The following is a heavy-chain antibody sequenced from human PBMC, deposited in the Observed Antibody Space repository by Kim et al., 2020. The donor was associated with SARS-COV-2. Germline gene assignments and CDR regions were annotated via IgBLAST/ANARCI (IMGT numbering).Heavy chain of an antibody. V-gene: IGHV3-74*01. D-gene: IGHD5-18*01. CDR1: GFTFSSYW. J-gene: IGHJ3*02. CDR2: INSDGSST. Sequence: GGSLRLSCAASGFTFSSYWMHWVRQAPGKGLVWVSRINSDGSSTSYADSVKGRFTISRDNAKNTLYLQMNSLRAEDTAVYYCARELDTAMVPDAFDIWGQGTMVTVSS. CDR3: ARELDTAMVPDAFDI.